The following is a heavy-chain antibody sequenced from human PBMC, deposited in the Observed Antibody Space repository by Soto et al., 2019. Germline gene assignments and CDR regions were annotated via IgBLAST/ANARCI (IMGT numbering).Heavy chain of an antibody. CDR2: IYYSGST. V-gene: IGHV4-31*03. CDR3: ARYCSSTSCHYRYYFDY. CDR1: GGSISSGGYY. Sequence: PSETLSLICTVSGGSISSGGYYWSWIRQHPGKGLEWIGYIYYSGSTYYNPSLKSRVTISVDTSKNQFSLKLSSVTAADTAVYYCARYCSSTSCHYRYYFDYWGQGTLVTVSS. D-gene: IGHD2-2*01. J-gene: IGHJ4*02.